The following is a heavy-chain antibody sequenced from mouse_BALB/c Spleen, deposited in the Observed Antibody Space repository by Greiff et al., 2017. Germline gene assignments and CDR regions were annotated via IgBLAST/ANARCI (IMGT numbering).Heavy chain of an antibody. Sequence: VQLKESGGGLVQPGGSLKLSCAASGFTFSSYGMSWVRQTPDKRLELVATINSNGGSTYYPDSVKGRFTISRDNAKNTLYLQMSSLKSEDTAMYYCARDPGYEGAMDYWGQGTSVTVSS. J-gene: IGHJ4*01. CDR3: ARDPGYEGAMDY. CDR2: INSNGGST. V-gene: IGHV5-6-3*01. CDR1: GFTFSSYG. D-gene: IGHD2-3*01.